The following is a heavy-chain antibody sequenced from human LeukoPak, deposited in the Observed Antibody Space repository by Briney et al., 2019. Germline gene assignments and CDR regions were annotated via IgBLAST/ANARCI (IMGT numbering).Heavy chain of an antibody. CDR1: GFTFSGYG. J-gene: IGHJ4*02. D-gene: IGHD2-2*01. CDR2: IRNDGSKK. V-gene: IGHV3-30*02. Sequence: GGSLRLSCAASGFTFSGYGMHWVCQAPGKGLEWVAFIRNDGSKKYSADSVKGRFTVSRDNSKNTVYLQMNSLRAEDTAVYYCAKDQSSFCSRSSCYALHYWGQGTLVTVSS. CDR3: AKDQSSFCSRSSCYALHY.